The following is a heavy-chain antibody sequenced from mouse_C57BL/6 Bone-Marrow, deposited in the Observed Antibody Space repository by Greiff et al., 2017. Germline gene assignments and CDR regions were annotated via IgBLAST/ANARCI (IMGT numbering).Heavy chain of an antibody. CDR3: ARGLLDD. D-gene: IGHD3-3*01. CDR1: GYTFTDYY. Sequence: VQLQQSGPELVKPGASVKMSCKASGYTFTDYYMNWVKQSHGKSLEWIGVINPYNGGTSYNQQFKGKATLTVDTSSSTAYMELTRLTAEDSAVYCCARGLLDDWGQGTTLTVSS. V-gene: IGHV1-19*01. J-gene: IGHJ2*01. CDR2: INPYNGGT.